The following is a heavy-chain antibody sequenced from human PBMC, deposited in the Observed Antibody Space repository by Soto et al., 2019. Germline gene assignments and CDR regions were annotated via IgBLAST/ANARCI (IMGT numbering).Heavy chain of an antibody. D-gene: IGHD3-10*01. Sequence: QVQLQQWGAGLLKPSETLSLTCAVYGGSFSGSFWSWIRQPPGKGLGWIGEINNSGSGNYNPALKSRVTMAVDRSKNQFSLNLRSVTAADTAVYYCASGRGTENYWGQGTLVTVSS. V-gene: IGHV4-34*01. CDR1: GGSFSGSF. CDR2: INNSGSG. J-gene: IGHJ4*02. CDR3: ASGRGTENY.